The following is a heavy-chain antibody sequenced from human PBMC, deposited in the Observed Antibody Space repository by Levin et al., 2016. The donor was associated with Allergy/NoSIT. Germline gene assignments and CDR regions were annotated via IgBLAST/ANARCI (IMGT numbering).Heavy chain of an antibody. Sequence: GGSLRLSCAASGFTFSAFGMHWVRQAPGKGLEWVSIVWYDGSEYYADSVKGRFTVARDNSKNMVYLQMNSLRVEDTAVYYCVRDSSQVIYGDEYFQDWGHGTLVTVSS. CDR2: VWYDGSE. D-gene: IGHD2-2*01. J-gene: IGHJ1*01. CDR3: VRDSSQVIYGDEYFQD. V-gene: IGHV3-33*01. CDR1: GFTFSAFG.